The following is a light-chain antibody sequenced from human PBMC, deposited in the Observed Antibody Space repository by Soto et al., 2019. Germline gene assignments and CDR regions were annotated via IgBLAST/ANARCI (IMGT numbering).Light chain of an antibody. CDR3: AAWDDSLSGYV. J-gene: IGLJ1*01. CDR1: SFNIGSNY. V-gene: IGLV1-47*01. Sequence: QSVLTQPPSASGTPGQRVTISCSGSSFNIGSNYVYWYQQLPGTAPKLLIYRNNQRPSGVPDRLSGSKSGTSASLAISGLRSEDEADYYCAAWDDSLSGYVFGTGTKVTVL. CDR2: RNN.